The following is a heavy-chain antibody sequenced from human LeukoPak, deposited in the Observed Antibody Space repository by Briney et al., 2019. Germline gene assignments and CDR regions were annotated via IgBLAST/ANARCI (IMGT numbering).Heavy chain of an antibody. D-gene: IGHD3-10*01. CDR1: DFSFITYA. CDR3: ARDSSMLRGPLVIYYFDF. CDR2: ISGGGDAT. Sequence: PGGSLRLSCAAADFSFITYAVSWVRQAAGKGLEWVSTISGGGDATYYADSVKGRFTISRDNSKNTLYLQMNSLRVEDTAVYYCARDSSMLRGPLVIYYFDFWGQGTLVTVSS. V-gene: IGHV3-23*01. J-gene: IGHJ4*02.